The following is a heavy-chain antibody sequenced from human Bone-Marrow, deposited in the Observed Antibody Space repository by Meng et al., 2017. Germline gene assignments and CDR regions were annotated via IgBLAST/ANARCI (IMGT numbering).Heavy chain of an antibody. CDR3: ARDCPSPFRWFDP. V-gene: IGHV4-39*07. CDR2: IYYSGST. J-gene: IGHJ5*02. CDR1: GGSISSSSYY. Sequence: QRQLQESGPGLVKPSEPLSLTCTVSGGSISSSSYYWGWIRQPPGKGLEWIGSIYYSGSTYYNPSLKSRVTISVDTSKNQFSLKLSSVTAADTAVYYCARDCPSPFRWFDPWGQGTLVTVSS.